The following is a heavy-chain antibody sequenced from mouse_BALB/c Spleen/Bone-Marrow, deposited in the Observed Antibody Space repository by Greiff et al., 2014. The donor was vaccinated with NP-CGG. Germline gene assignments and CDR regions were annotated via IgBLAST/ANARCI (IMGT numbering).Heavy chain of an antibody. V-gene: IGHV5-12-1*01. CDR3: TRHGGYYPYYYAMDY. D-gene: IGHD2-3*01. CDR2: ISHGGGTT. J-gene: IGHJ4*01. CDR1: GFAFSSYD. Sequence: DVKLQESGGGLVKPGGSLKLSCAASGFAFSSYDMSWVRQTPEKRLEWVAYISHGGGTTYYSDTVKGRFTISRDNAKNTLYLRMSSLKSEDTAIYYCTRHGGYYPYYYAMDYWGQGTSVTVSS.